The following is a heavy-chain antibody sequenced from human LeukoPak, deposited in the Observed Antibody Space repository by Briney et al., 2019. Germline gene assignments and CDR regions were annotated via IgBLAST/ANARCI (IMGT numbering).Heavy chain of an antibody. CDR3: FVAEVGY. Sequence: GGSLRLSCAASGFNFSGAAMHWARQASGKGLEWVGRIRSKANSCVTTFAASVKGRFTISRDDAKNTVDLHMNSLKAEDTAVYYCFVAEVGYWGQGTLVTVSS. CDR1: GFNFSGAA. D-gene: IGHD6-19*01. J-gene: IGHJ4*02. V-gene: IGHV3-73*01. CDR2: IRSKANSCVT.